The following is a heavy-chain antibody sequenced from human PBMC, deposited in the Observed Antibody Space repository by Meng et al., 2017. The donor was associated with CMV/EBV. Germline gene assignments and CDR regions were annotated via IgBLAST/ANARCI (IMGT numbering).Heavy chain of an antibody. CDR1: GGSFSSYE. Sequence: SVKVSCKAVGGSFSSYEIIWVRQAPGQGLEWLGGIIPIFGTTNYAQKFQGRVTITTDESTSTAYMELSSLRSEDTAVYYCALGYCSSTSCYSYYYYGMDVWGQGTTVTVSS. J-gene: IGHJ6*02. CDR2: IIPIFGTT. V-gene: IGHV1-69*05. CDR3: ALGYCSSTSCYSYYYYGMDV. D-gene: IGHD2-2*01.